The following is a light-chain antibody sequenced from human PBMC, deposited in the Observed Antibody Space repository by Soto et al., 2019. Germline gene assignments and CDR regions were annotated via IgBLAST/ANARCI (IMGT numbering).Light chain of an antibody. V-gene: IGKV3-20*01. Sequence: EIGLTQCAGRLSLSPGEGATLSCKASQCFSSSSLAWYPQNPGQSPRLLXXCAXTRGAGIPDRFXGSGSGKAFTLTITRLEPEESAVSFCQQYNNWPLRTFGQGTRLEIK. CDR1: QCFSSSS. CDR2: CAX. CDR3: QQYNNWPLRT. J-gene: IGKJ5*01.